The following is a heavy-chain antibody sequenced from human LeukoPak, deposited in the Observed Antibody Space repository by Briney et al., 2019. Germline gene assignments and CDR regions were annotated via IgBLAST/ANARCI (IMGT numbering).Heavy chain of an antibody. Sequence: PSETLSLTCAVYGGSFSGYYWSWIRQPPGKGLEWIGYIYHSGSTYYNPSLKSRVTISVDRSKNQFSLKLSSVTAADTAVYYCARTIGAGTTGNNWFDPWGQGTLVTVSS. V-gene: IGHV4-30-2*01. J-gene: IGHJ5*02. D-gene: IGHD1-1*01. CDR1: GGSFSGYY. CDR2: IYHSGST. CDR3: ARTIGAGTTGNNWFDP.